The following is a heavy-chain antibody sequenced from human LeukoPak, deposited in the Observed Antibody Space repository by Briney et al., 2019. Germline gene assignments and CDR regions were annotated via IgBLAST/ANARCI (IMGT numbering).Heavy chain of an antibody. CDR2: ISAYNGNT. Sequence: GASVKVSCKASGYTFTSYGISWVRQAPGQGLEWMGWISAYNGNTNYAQKLQGRVTMTTDTSTSTAYMELRSLRSEDTAVYYCAGMVRGVMSCLDPWGQGTLVTVSS. CDR1: GYTFTSYG. CDR3: AGMVRGVMSCLDP. J-gene: IGHJ5*02. V-gene: IGHV1-18*01. D-gene: IGHD3-10*01.